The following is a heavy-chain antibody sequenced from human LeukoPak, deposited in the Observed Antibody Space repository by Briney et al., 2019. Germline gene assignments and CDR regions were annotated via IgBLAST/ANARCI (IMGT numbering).Heavy chain of an antibody. V-gene: IGHV1-18*01. CDR1: GYTFTSYG. Sequence: GASVKVSCKASGYTFTSYGISWVQQAPGQGLEWMGWISAYNGNTNYAQKLQGRVTMTTDTSTSTAYMELRSLRSDDTAVYYCARDVFGSTVGAYFDYWGQGTLVTVSS. D-gene: IGHD1-26*01. J-gene: IGHJ4*02. CDR2: ISAYNGNT. CDR3: ARDVFGSTVGAYFDY.